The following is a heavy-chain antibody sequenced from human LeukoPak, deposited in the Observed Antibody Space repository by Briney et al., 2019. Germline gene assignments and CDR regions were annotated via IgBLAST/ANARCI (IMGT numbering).Heavy chain of an antibody. Sequence: GRSLRLSCAASGFTFSSYAMHWVRQAPGKGLEWVAVISYDGSNKYYADSVKGRFTISRDNSKNTLYLQMNSLRAEDTAVYYCAREASIAAAGYFDYWGQGTLVTVSS. CDR1: GFTFSSYA. J-gene: IGHJ4*02. V-gene: IGHV3-30-3*01. D-gene: IGHD6-13*01. CDR3: AREASIAAAGYFDY. CDR2: ISYDGSNK.